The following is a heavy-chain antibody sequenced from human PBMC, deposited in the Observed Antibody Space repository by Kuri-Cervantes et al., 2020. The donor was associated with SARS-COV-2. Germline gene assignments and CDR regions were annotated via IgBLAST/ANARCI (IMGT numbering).Heavy chain of an antibody. CDR3: AGSSGWYTYYYGMDV. Sequence: SETLSLTCTVSGGSISSYYWSWIRQPPGKGLEWIGEINHSGSTNYNPSLKSRVTISVDTSKHQLSLKLSSVTAADTAVYYCAGSSGWYTYYYGMDVWGQGTTVTVSS. V-gene: IGHV4-34*01. CDR1: GGSISSYY. J-gene: IGHJ6*02. CDR2: INHSGST. D-gene: IGHD6-19*01.